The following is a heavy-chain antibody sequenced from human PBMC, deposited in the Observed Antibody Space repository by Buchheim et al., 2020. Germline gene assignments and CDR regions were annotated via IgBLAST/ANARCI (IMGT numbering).Heavy chain of an antibody. CDR1: GYNFSNFW. V-gene: IGHV5-51*03. Sequence: EVQLVQSGAEVKKPGESLTISCQASGYNFSNFWIGWVRQMPGKGLQSLGLIYPGDSETRYSPSFQGQVTITADKSTRHAQPQWSSLQASDVAIYYCASLGTNWFFNYWGQGSL. D-gene: IGHD1-1*01. CDR3: ASLGTNWFFNY. J-gene: IGHJ4*02. CDR2: IYPGDSET.